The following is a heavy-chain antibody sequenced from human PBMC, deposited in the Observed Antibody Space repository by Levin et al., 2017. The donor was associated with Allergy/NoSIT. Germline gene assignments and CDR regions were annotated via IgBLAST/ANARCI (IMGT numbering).Heavy chain of an antibody. J-gene: IGHJ4*02. CDR2: INPNSGGT. CDR3: ARSGIDF. Sequence: NTGGSLRLSCKASGYTFTDQYMHWVRQAPGQGLEWMGWINPNSGGTRYAQKFQGRVTMTSDTSISTAYMELSRLTSDDTAVYYCARSGIDFWGQGTQVTVSS. V-gene: IGHV1-2*02. CDR1: GYTFTDQY. D-gene: IGHD3-10*01.